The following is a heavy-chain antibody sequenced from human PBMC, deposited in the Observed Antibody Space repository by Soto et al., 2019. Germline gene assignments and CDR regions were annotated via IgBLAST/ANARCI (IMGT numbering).Heavy chain of an antibody. Sequence: SETLSLTCSVSGDSISSSYWSWIRQPPGKGLEWIGYIFNIGSTNYNPSLKSRVTISVDTSKNQFSLKLSSVTAADTAVYYCAREPLTWGQGTLVTVSS. V-gene: IGHV4-59*12. J-gene: IGHJ4*02. CDR2: IFNIGST. CDR1: GDSISSSY. CDR3: AREPLT.